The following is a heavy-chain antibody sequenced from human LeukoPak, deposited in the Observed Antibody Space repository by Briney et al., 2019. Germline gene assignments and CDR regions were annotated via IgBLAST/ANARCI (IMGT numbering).Heavy chain of an antibody. CDR1: GASIRNLSYY. J-gene: IGHJ4*02. V-gene: IGHV4-39*02. CDR3: ARIFYDFGDHYIDY. D-gene: IGHD4-17*01. CDR2: TYYNGDI. Sequence: PSETLSLTCTVSGASIRNLSYYWAWIRQPPRKGLEWVGNTYYNGDIYFKSSLESRLTPSIDTSKTHFSLKLTSATAANAADYCSARIFYDFGDHYIDYWGQGILVTVSS.